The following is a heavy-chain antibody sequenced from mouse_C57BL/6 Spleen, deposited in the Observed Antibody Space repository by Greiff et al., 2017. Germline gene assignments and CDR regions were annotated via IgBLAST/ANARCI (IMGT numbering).Heavy chain of an antibody. V-gene: IGHV5-9-1*02. CDR3: TRDRYEIYYGNYLYAMDY. D-gene: IGHD2-1*01. J-gene: IGHJ4*01. CDR2: ISSGGDYI. CDR1: GFTFSSYA. Sequence: EVKLVESGEGLVKPGGSLKLSCAASGFTFSSYAMSWVRQTPEKRLAWVAYISSGGDYIYYADTVKGRFTISRDNARNTLYLQMSSLKSEDTAMYYCTRDRYEIYYGNYLYAMDYWGQGTSVTVSS.